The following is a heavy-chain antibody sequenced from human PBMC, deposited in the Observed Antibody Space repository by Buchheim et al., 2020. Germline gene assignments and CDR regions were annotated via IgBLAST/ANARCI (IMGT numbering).Heavy chain of an antibody. CDR1: GGSISSGGYY. CDR3: ASEDSGVGDYYYDSSGYYPNWFDP. Sequence: QVQLQESGPGLVKPSQTLSLTCTVSGGSISSGGYYWSWIRQHPGKGLEWIGYIYYSGSTYYNPSLKSRVTISVDTPTNQFSLKLSSVTAAETAVYYCASEDSGVGDYYYDSSGYYPNWFDPWGQGTL. J-gene: IGHJ5*02. V-gene: IGHV4-31*03. CDR2: IYYSGST. D-gene: IGHD3-22*01.